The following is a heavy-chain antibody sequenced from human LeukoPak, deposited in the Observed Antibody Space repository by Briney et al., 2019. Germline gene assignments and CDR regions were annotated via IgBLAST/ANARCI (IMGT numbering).Heavy chain of an antibody. V-gene: IGHV3-30-3*01. J-gene: IGHJ4*02. Sequence: GGSLRLSCAASGFTFSSYAMHWARQAPGKGLEWVAVISYDGSNKYYADSVKGRFTISRDNSKNTLYLQMNSLRAEDTAVYYCARGTFASIPAGSNPEFDYWGQGTLVTVSS. CDR1: GFTFSSYA. CDR3: ARGTFASIPAGSNPEFDY. CDR2: ISYDGSNK. D-gene: IGHD2-2*01.